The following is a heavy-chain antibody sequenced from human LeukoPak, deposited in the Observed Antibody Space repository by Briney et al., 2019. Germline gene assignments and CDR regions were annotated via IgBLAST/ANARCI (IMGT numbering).Heavy chain of an antibody. CDR3: ADYCGGDCYSGHDAFDI. CDR1: GGSISSSSYY. J-gene: IGHJ3*02. Sequence: SETLSLTCTVSGGSISSSSYYWGWIRQPPGKGLEWIGSIYYSGSTYYNPSLKSRVTISVDTSKNQFSLKLSSVTAADTAVYYCADYCGGDCYSGHDAFDIWGQGTMVTVSS. V-gene: IGHV4-39*07. D-gene: IGHD2-21*02. CDR2: IYYSGST.